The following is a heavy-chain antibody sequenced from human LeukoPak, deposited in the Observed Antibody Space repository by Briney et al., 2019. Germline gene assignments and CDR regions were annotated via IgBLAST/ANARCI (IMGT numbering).Heavy chain of an antibody. CDR1: GFTFSSYG. D-gene: IGHD3-22*01. CDR2: ISYDGSNK. CDR3: ARDGWGDSSGYYYGYYYYYYMDV. J-gene: IGHJ6*03. V-gene: IGHV3-30*03. Sequence: PGRSLRLSCAASGFTFSSYGMHWVRQAPGKGLEWVAVISYDGSNKYYADSVKGRFTISRDNSKNTLYLQMNSLRAEDMAVYYCARDGWGDSSGYYYGYYYYYYMDVWGKGTTVTVSS.